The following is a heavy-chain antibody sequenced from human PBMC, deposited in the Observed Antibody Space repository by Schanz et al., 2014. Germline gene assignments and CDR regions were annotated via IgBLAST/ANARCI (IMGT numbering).Heavy chain of an antibody. D-gene: IGHD3-10*01. V-gene: IGHV3-23*04. CDR2: ISGSGGST. Sequence: EVQLVESGGGLVKPGGSLRLSCAASGFTFSDYYMSWIRQAPGKGLEWVSAISGSGGSTYYADSVKGRFTISRDNSKNTLYLQMNSLRAEDTAVYYCAKGRFGELSAFDIWGQGTWVTVSS. CDR1: GFTFSDYY. J-gene: IGHJ3*02. CDR3: AKGRFGELSAFDI.